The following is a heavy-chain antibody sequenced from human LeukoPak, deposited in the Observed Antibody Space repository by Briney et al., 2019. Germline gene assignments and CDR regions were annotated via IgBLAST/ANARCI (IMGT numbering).Heavy chain of an antibody. J-gene: IGHJ4*02. Sequence: PSETLSLTCAAYGGSFSGYYWTWIRQPPGKGLEWIGEINHSGGTNYNPSLKSRVTISVDTSKNQFSLRLSSVTAADTAVYYCVRGQYSSTWYDYWGQGTLVTVSS. CDR1: GGSFSGYY. CDR2: INHSGGT. V-gene: IGHV4-34*01. D-gene: IGHD6-13*01. CDR3: VRGQYSSTWYDY.